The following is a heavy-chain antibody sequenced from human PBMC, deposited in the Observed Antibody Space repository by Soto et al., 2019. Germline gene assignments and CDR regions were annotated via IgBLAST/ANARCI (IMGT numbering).Heavy chain of an antibody. Sequence: SETLSLTCAVYGGSFSGYYWSWIRQPPGKGLEWIGEINHSGSTNYNPSLKSRVTISVDTSKNQFSLKLSSVTAADTAVYYCARGISKYSSWYEPHTWFDAWGQGALVTVSS. V-gene: IGHV4-34*01. CDR1: GGSFSGYY. D-gene: IGHD6-13*01. CDR3: ARGISKYSSWYEPHTWFDA. CDR2: INHSGST. J-gene: IGHJ5*02.